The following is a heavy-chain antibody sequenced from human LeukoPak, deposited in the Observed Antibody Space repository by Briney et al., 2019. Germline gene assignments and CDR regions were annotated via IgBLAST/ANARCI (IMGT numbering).Heavy chain of an antibody. CDR1: GFTFSSYW. CDR2: IKQDGSEK. V-gene: IGHV3-7*01. Sequence: PGGSLRLSCAASGFTFSSYWMSWVRQAPGKGLEWVANIKQDGSEKYYVDSVKGRFTISRDDAKNSLYLQMNSLRAEDTAVYYCASSSPQLEHYYYAMDVWGQGTTVTVSS. J-gene: IGHJ6*02. CDR3: ASSSPQLEHYYYAMDV. D-gene: IGHD1-1*01.